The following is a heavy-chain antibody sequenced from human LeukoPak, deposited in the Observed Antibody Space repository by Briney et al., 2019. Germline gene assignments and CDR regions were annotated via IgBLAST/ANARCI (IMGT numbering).Heavy chain of an antibody. CDR2: INPNSGGT. J-gene: IGHJ4*02. CDR3: ARDLPVTGIAAAGGY. Sequence: ASVKVSCKASGYTFTGYYMHWVRQAPGQGLEWMGWINPNSGGTNYAQKFQGRVTMTRDTSISTAYMELSRLKSDDTAVYYCARDLPVTGIAAAGGYWGQGTLVTVSS. V-gene: IGHV1-2*02. CDR1: GYTFTGYY. D-gene: IGHD6-13*01.